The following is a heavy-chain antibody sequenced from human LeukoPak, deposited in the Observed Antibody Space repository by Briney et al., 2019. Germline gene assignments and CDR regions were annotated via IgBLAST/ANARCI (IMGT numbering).Heavy chain of an antibody. CDR2: TTTSSNTI. D-gene: IGHD5-18*01. V-gene: IGHV3-48*04. Sequence: PGGSLRLSCAASGLTFTGYSMIWVRQAPGKGLEWISFTTTSSNTIYYADSVKGRFTISRDNAKNSLYLQMNSLRAEDTAVYYCARDPSYGDNWGQGTLVTVSS. CDR3: ARDPSYGDN. J-gene: IGHJ4*02. CDR1: GLTFTGYS.